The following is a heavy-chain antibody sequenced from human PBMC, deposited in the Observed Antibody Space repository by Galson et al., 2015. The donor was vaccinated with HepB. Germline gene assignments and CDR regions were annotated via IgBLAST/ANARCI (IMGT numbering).Heavy chain of an antibody. D-gene: IGHD6-19*01. J-gene: IGHJ4*02. Sequence: SLRLSCAGSGFTFNTYAMHWVRQAPGKGLEWVAVISSGGRNDYYADSVKGRFTVSKDNSRNTVSLQMNSLRADDTAVYYCAKAGRTGWYEVDYWGRGTLVTVSS. V-gene: IGHV3-30*18. CDR1: GFTFNTYA. CDR2: ISSGGRND. CDR3: AKAGRTGWYEVDY.